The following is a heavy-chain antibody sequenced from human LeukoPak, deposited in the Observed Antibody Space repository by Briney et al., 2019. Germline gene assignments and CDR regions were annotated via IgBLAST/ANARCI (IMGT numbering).Heavy chain of an antibody. V-gene: IGHV3-74*01. CDR3: ATLPPGINY. J-gene: IGHJ4*02. CDR2: VNSDGSST. Sequence: GGSLRLSFAASGFTFSSYWIHWVRQAPGKGLVWVSRVNSDGSSTTYADSVKGRFSISRDNAKNTVYLQMNSLRAEDTAVYYCATLPPGINYWGQGTLVTVSS. D-gene: IGHD1-14*01. CDR1: GFTFSSYW.